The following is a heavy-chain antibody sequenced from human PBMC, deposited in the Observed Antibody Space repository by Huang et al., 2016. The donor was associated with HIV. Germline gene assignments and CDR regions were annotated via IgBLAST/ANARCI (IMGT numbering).Heavy chain of an antibody. J-gene: IGHJ4*02. CDR2: INAGNGNT. D-gene: IGHD3-9*01. CDR3: ARRSYDILTGYYQFDY. V-gene: IGHV1-3*01. Sequence: QVQLVQSGAEVKKPGASVKVSCKASGYIFISFAMHWVRQAPGQRLEWLGWINAGNGNTKYSQKFQGRVTITRDTSASTVYMELGSLRSEDTAVYYCARRSYDILTGYYQFDYWGQGTLVTVSS. CDR1: GYIFISFA.